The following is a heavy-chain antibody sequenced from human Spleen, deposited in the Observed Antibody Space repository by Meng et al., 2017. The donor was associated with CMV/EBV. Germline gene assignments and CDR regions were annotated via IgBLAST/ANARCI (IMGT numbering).Heavy chain of an antibody. Sequence: RLPLQGSCPGLGEPLGTLVLTCTVSGGSVRSSSYYWGWSRQPRGKGLWLVWSIYYSGSTCYNPSLKSRVTISVDTSKNQFSLKLSSVTAADTAVYYCARGEGFWSGYHFGYWGQGTLVTVSS. CDR1: GGSVRSSSYY. CDR2: IYYSGST. V-gene: IGHV4-39*06. CDR3: ARGEGFWSGYHFGY. J-gene: IGHJ4*02. D-gene: IGHD3-3*01.